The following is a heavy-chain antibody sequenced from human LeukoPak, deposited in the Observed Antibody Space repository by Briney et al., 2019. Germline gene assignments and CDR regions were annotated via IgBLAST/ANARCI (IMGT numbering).Heavy chain of an antibody. D-gene: IGHD3-16*01. CDR3: ARETSQKGAHYMDV. CDR2: IYYSGST. J-gene: IGHJ6*03. V-gene: IGHV4-59*01. Sequence: SETLPLTCTVSGGSISSYYWSWIRQPPGKGLEWIGYIYYSGSTNYNPSLKSRVTISVDTSKNQFSLKLSSVTAADTAVYYCARETSQKGAHYMDVWGKGTTVTISS. CDR1: GGSISSYY.